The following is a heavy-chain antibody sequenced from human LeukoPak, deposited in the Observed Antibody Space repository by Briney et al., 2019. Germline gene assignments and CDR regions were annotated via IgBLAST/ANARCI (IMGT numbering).Heavy chain of an antibody. D-gene: IGHD3-9*01. CDR2: IYHSGST. CDR3: ARGPRYYDILTGYFHHGYYFDY. CDR1: GGSISSGGYS. Sequence: SETLSLTCAVSGGSISSGGYSWSWIRQPPGKGLEWIGYIYHSGSTYYNPSLKSRVTISVDTSKNQFSLKLSSVTAADTAVYYCARGPRYYDILTGYFHHGYYFDYWGQGTLVTVSS. V-gene: IGHV4-30-2*01. J-gene: IGHJ4*02.